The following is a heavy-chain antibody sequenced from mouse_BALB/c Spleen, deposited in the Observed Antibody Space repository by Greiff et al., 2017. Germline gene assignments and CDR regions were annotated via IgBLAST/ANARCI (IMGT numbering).Heavy chain of an antibody. CDR1: GFNIKDTY. J-gene: IGHJ1*01. CDR3: APQILGYFDV. V-gene: IGHV14-3*02. CDR2: IDPANGNT. Sequence: EVKLQESGAELVKPGASVKLSCTASGFNIKDTYMHWVKQRPEQGLEWIGRIDPANGNTKYDPKFQGKATITADTSSNTAYLQLSSLTSEDTAVYYCAPQILGYFDVWGAGTTVTVSS.